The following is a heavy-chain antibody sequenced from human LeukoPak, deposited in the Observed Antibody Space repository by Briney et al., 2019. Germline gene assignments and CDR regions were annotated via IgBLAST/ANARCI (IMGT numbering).Heavy chain of an antibody. CDR1: GYTFTSYD. J-gene: IGHJ5*01. D-gene: IGHD1-26*01. Sequence: GASVKVSCKASGYTFTSYDINWVRQAPGQGLEWMGWMNPNSGVTGYAQKFQGRVTMTRDTSISTAYMELSSLKSDDTAVFYCARTGMGGNVWIDSWGQGTLVSVSS. CDR3: ARTGMGGNVWIDS. V-gene: IGHV1-8*01. CDR2: MNPNSGVT.